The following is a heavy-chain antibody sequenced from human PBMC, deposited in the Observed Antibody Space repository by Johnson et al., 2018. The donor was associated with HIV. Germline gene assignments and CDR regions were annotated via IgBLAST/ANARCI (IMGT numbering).Heavy chain of an antibody. Sequence: VQLVESGGGLVQPGGSLRLYCAASGFTVSSNYMSWVRQAPGKGLEWVSVIYSGGSTFYADSVKGRFTISRDNSKNTLYLQMNSLRTEDTAVYYCARGLLWFGELLEAFDIWGQGTMVTVSS. CDR2: IYSGGST. CDR3: ARGLLWFGELLEAFDI. J-gene: IGHJ3*02. CDR1: GFTVSSNY. D-gene: IGHD3-10*01. V-gene: IGHV3-66*01.